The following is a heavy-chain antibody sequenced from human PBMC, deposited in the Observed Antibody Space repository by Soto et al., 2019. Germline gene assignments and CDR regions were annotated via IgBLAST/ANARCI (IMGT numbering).Heavy chain of an antibody. J-gene: IGHJ6*02. V-gene: IGHV5-51*01. CDR1: GYSFTSYW. CDR2: IYPGDSYT. CDR3: ATAPRGNILTGYLRKYYYYYYGMDV. D-gene: IGHD3-9*01. Sequence: GSLKISCQGSGYSFTSYWIGWVRQMPGKGLEWMGIIYPGDSYTRYSPSFQGHVTISADKSISTAYLQWSSLKASDTAMYYCATAPRGNILTGYLRKYYYYYYGMDVWGQGTTVTVSS.